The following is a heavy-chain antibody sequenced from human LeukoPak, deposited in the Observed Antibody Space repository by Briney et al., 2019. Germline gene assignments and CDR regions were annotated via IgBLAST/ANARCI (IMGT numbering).Heavy chain of an antibody. CDR3: ARDGNYYDSSGYDY. J-gene: IGHJ4*02. Sequence: SETLSLTCTVSGGSISSDNYSWSWIRQPAGKGLEWIGRVYASGSTNYNPSLKSRVTISVDTSKNQFSLKLSSVTAADTAAYYCARDGNYYDSSGYDYWGQGTLVTASS. V-gene: IGHV4-61*02. D-gene: IGHD3-22*01. CDR2: VYASGST. CDR1: GGSISSDNYS.